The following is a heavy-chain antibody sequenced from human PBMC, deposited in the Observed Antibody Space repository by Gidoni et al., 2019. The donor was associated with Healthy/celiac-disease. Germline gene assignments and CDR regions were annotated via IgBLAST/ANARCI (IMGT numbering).Heavy chain of an antibody. D-gene: IGHD3-9*01. CDR1: GFTFSNAV. V-gene: IGHV3-15*01. J-gene: IGHJ4*02. Sequence: EVQLVESGGGLVKPGGSLRLSCAASGFTFSNAVMRWVRQAPGKGLEWVGRIKSKTDGGTTDYAAPVKGRFTISRDDSKNTLYLQMNSLKTEDTAVYYCTTDRGDYYDILTGYLNFDYWGQGTLVTVSS. CDR3: TTDRGDYYDILTGYLNFDY. CDR2: IKSKTDGGTT.